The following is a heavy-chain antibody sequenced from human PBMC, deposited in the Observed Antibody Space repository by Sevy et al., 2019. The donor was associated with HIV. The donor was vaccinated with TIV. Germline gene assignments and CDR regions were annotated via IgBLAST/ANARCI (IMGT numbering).Heavy chain of an antibody. Sequence: GGSLRLSCAASGFTFSSYSMNWVRQAPGKGLEWVSYISSSSSTIYYADSVKGRFTISRENAKNSLYLKMNSLRDEDTAAYYGARGSRKSSSITMVRGVMYWFDPWGQGTLVTFSS. J-gene: IGHJ5*02. CDR3: ARGSRKSSSITMVRGVMYWFDP. CDR1: GFTFSSYS. CDR2: ISSSSSTI. V-gene: IGHV3-48*02. D-gene: IGHD3-10*01.